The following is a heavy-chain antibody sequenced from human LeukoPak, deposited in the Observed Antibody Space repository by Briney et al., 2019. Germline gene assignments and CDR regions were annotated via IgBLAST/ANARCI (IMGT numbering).Heavy chain of an antibody. D-gene: IGHD5-12*01. Sequence: GGSLRLSCAASGFTFSSYAMHWVRQAPGKGLEWVAVISYDGSNKYYADSVKGRFTISRDNSKNTLYLQMNSLRAEDTAVYYCANLLNSGYGEDYWGQGTLVTVSS. CDR2: ISYDGSNK. J-gene: IGHJ4*02. CDR1: GFTFSSYA. V-gene: IGHV3-30-3*01. CDR3: ANLLNSGYGEDY.